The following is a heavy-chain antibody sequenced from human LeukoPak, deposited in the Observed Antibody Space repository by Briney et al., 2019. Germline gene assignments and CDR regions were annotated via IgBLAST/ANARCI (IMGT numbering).Heavy chain of an antibody. D-gene: IGHD5-18*01. J-gene: IGHJ5*02. CDR2: ISAYNGNT. V-gene: IGHV1-18*01. CDR3: ARVISGYSYGQHSNWFDP. Sequence: ASVKVSCKASGYTFTSYGISWVRQAPGQGLEWMGWISAYNGNTNYAQKLQGRVTMTTDTSTSTAYMELRSLRSDDTAVYYCARVISGYSYGQHSNWFDPWGQGTLVTVSS. CDR1: GYTFTSYG.